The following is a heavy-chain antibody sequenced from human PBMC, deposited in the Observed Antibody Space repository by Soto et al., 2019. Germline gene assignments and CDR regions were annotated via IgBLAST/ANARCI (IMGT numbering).Heavy chain of an antibody. V-gene: IGHV4-31*03. Sequence: SEILSLTCSVSRGSITSSGYYWSWIRQHPGKGLEWIGDIYNSGSTHYNPSLKSRVSILLDQSNNQFSLKLTSVTAADTAVYYCARYKSEIEMPRLCYFDYWGQGTVVT. CDR1: RGSITSSGYY. D-gene: IGHD1-20*01. CDR3: ARYKSEIEMPRLCYFDY. J-gene: IGHJ4*02. CDR2: IYNSGST.